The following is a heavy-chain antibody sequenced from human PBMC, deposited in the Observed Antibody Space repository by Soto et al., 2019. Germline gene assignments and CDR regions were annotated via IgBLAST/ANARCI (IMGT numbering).Heavy chain of an antibody. CDR1: VVSISTYY. Sequence: XETLSLTCTFSVVSISTYYWSWIRHPPGKGLEWIGYIYYSGSTSYNPSLKSRVTISVDTSKNQFSLKLRSVTAADTAVYYCASDRSSGWNQAYGMDVWGQGTTFTVSS. CDR2: IYYSGST. J-gene: IGHJ6*02. D-gene: IGHD6-19*01. CDR3: ASDRSSGWNQAYGMDV. V-gene: IGHV4-59*01.